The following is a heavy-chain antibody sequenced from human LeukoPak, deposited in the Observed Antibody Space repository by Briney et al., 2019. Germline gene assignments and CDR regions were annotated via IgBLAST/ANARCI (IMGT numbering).Heavy chain of an antibody. Sequence: ASVTVSCTASGYTLTSYGISWVRQAPGQGLEWMGWTSAYNGNTNYAQKLQGRVTMTTDTSTSTAYMELRSLRSDDTAVYYCARSDIAVAGKGYFDYWGQGTLVTVSS. CDR3: ARSDIAVAGKGYFDY. CDR2: TSAYNGNT. V-gene: IGHV1-18*01. CDR1: GYTLTSYG. J-gene: IGHJ4*02. D-gene: IGHD6-19*01.